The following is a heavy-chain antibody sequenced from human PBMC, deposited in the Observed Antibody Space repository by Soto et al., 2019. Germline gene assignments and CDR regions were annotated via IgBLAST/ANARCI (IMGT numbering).Heavy chain of an antibody. Sequence: SETLSLTCTVSGGSISSSSYYWGWIRQPPGKGLEWIGSIYYSGSTYYNPSLKSRVTISVDTSKNQFSLKLSSVTAADTAVYYCARRGGNGIVKDAFDIWGQGTMVTVSS. CDR2: IYYSGST. V-gene: IGHV4-39*01. D-gene: IGHD3-16*01. CDR1: GGSISSSSYY. J-gene: IGHJ3*02. CDR3: ARRGGNGIVKDAFDI.